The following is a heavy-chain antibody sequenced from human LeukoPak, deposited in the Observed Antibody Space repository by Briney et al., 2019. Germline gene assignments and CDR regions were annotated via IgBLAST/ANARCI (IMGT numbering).Heavy chain of an antibody. D-gene: IGHD5-18*01. Sequence: SVKVSCKASGGTFSNYAITWVRQAPGHGLEWMGGIIPIFGTTTYAQKFQGRVTITADKSTSTAYMELSSLRSEDTAVYYCARGAQGYSLSNGPDYWGQGTLVTVSS. CDR3: ARGAQGYSLSNGPDY. J-gene: IGHJ4*02. V-gene: IGHV1-69*06. CDR2: IIPIFGTT. CDR1: GGTFSNYA.